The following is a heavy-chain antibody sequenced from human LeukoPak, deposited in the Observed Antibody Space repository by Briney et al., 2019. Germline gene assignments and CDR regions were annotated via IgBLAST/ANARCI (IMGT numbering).Heavy chain of an antibody. D-gene: IGHD1-7*01. Sequence: SETLSLTCTVSGGSINSYYWGWVRQPAEKGLLWIGSIYYSGNIYYNPCLKSGVTISVDTSNNQFSLKLSSVTAADTAVYYCARGGRNYVDAFDIWGQGTVVTVSS. CDR3: ARGGRNYVDAFDI. V-gene: IGHV4-59*01. CDR1: GGSINSYY. CDR2: IYYSGNI. J-gene: IGHJ3*02.